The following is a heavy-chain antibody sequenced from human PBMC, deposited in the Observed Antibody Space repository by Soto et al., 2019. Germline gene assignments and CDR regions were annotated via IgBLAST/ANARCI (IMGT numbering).Heavy chain of an antibody. CDR2: IYPGDSET. CDR1: GFTFTNYW. Sequence: GESLKISCRGSGFTFTNYWIAWVRQMPGKGLEWMGIIYPGDSETSYSPSFQGQAIISADKSKNQFSLKLSSVTAADTAVYYCARTPTELYPLYYFDYWGQGTLVTVSS. J-gene: IGHJ4*02. V-gene: IGHV5-51*01. CDR3: ARTPTELYPLYYFDY. D-gene: IGHD3-10*01.